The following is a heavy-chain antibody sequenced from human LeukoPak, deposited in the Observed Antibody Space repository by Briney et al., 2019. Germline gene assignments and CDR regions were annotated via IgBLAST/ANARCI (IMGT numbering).Heavy chain of an antibody. D-gene: IGHD3-22*01. Sequence: SETLSLTCTVSGGPINSYYWSWLRQPPGKGLDWIGYISYSGGTNYNPSLRSRVTISVDTSENQFSLKLTSVTAADTAVYYCARWDYSDSSAYSAFDIWGQGTMVTVSS. J-gene: IGHJ3*02. CDR3: ARWDYSDSSAYSAFDI. CDR2: ISYSGGT. CDR1: GGPINSYY. V-gene: IGHV4-59*01.